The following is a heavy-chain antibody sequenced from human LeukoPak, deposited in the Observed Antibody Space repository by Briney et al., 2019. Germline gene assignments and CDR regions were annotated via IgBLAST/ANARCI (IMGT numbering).Heavy chain of an antibody. D-gene: IGHD5-24*01. CDR3: ARADGYNYVAFDY. CDR1: GGSISSGSYY. CDR2: IYTSGST. V-gene: IGHV4-61*02. Sequence: SETLSLTCAVSGGSISSGSYYWSWIRQPAGKGLEWIGRIYTSGSTNYNPSLKSRVTISVDTSKNQFSLKLSSVTAADTAVYYCARADGYNYVAFDYWGQGTLVTVSS. J-gene: IGHJ4*02.